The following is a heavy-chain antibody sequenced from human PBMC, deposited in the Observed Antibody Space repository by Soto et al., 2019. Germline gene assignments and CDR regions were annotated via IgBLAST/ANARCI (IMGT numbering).Heavy chain of an antibody. J-gene: IGHJ6*02. Sequence: EVQLVESGGGLVQPGGSLRLSCAGSGFTFSTYWMHWVRQAPGTGLEWVSRIKGDGSSTSYADSVKGRFTISRDNAKNTVYLQMNSLGAEDTAVYWCARGIRYYYGVDVWGQGTTVTVSS. CDR2: IKGDGSST. V-gene: IGHV3-74*01. CDR3: ARGIRYYYGVDV. CDR1: GFTFSTYW.